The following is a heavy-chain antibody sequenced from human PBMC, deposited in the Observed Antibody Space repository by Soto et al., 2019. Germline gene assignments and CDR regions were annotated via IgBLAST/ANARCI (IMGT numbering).Heavy chain of an antibody. Sequence: QLQLQESGPGLVKPSETLSLTCTVSGGSISSSSYYWGWIRQPPGKGLEWIGSIYYSGSTYYNPSLKSRVPISEDTSKNQCSLKLSSVSAADPAVYYCARRGVRWGYLDYWGQGTLVTVSS. CDR1: GGSISSSSYY. J-gene: IGHJ4*02. V-gene: IGHV4-39*01. D-gene: IGHD7-27*01. CDR2: IYYSGST. CDR3: ARRGVRWGYLDY.